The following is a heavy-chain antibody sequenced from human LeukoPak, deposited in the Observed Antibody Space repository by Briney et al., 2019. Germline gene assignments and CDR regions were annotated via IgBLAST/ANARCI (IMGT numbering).Heavy chain of an antibody. CDR1: GYTFTSYD. D-gene: IGHD3-9*01. Sequence: GESLKISCKASGYTFTSYDINWVRQATGQGLEWMGWMNPNSGNTGYAQKFQGRVTMTRNTSISTAYMELSSLRSEDTAVYYCARAYNWDKRVLRYFDLSSRDYYYGMDVWGQGTTVTVSS. V-gene: IGHV1-8*01. J-gene: IGHJ6*02. CDR2: MNPNSGNT. CDR3: ARAYNWDKRVLRYFDLSSRDYYYGMDV.